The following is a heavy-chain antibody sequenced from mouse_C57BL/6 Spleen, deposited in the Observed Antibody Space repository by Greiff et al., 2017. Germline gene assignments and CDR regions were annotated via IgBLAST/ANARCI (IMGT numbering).Heavy chain of an antibody. V-gene: IGHV1-7*01. D-gene: IGHD2-3*01. J-gene: IGHJ1*03. CDR3: ARSQIYDGYYDWYFDV. Sequence: VKVVESGAELAKPGASVKLSCKASGYTFTSYWMHWVKQRPGQGLEWIGYINPSSGYTKYNQKFKDKATLTADKSSSTAYMQLSSLTYEDSAVYYCARSQIYDGYYDWYFDVWGTGTTGTVSS. CDR2: INPSSGYT. CDR1: GYTFTSYW.